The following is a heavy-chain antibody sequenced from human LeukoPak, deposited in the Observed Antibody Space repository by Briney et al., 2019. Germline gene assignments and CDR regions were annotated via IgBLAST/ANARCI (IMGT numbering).Heavy chain of an antibody. Sequence: GGSLRLSCAASGFTFSSYTMSWVRQAPGKGLEWVSTITTSDGNTYYADSVKGQFTVSRDNSKNTLYLQMNSLRAEDTAVYYCAKDGGLWVSAHWGDSWGRGTLVTVSS. CDR2: ITTSDGNT. D-gene: IGHD7-27*01. V-gene: IGHV3-23*01. CDR1: GFTFSSYT. CDR3: AKDGGLWVSAHWGDS. J-gene: IGHJ4*02.